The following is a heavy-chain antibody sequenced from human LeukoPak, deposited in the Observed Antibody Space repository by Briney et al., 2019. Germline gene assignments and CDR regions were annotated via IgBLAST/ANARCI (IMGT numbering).Heavy chain of an antibody. J-gene: IGHJ6*03. CDR2: IYTSGST. CDR3: AREAEDIVVVPAATYYYYYYMDV. D-gene: IGHD2-2*01. Sequence: PSETLSPTCTVSGGSISSYYWSWIRQPAGKGLEWIGRIYTSGSTNYNPSLKSRVTMSVDTSKNQFSLKLSSVTAADTAVYYCAREAEDIVVVPAATYYYYYYMDVWGKGTTVTVSS. CDR1: GGSISSYY. V-gene: IGHV4-4*07.